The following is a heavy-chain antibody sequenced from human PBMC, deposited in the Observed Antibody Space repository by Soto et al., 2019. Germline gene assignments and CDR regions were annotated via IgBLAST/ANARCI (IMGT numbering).Heavy chain of an antibody. V-gene: IGHV4-59*01. D-gene: IGHD4-17*01. Sequence: QVQLQESGPGLVKPSETLSLTCIVSGGSISSFYWSWIRQPPGKGLEWIGYINYSWSSNHNPSLKSRVTISVDTSKNQFALKLTSVTAADTAIYYCARTLTTLTTPYFDYWGRGTLVTVSS. J-gene: IGHJ4*02. CDR2: INYSWSS. CDR1: GGSISSFY. CDR3: ARTLTTLTTPYFDY.